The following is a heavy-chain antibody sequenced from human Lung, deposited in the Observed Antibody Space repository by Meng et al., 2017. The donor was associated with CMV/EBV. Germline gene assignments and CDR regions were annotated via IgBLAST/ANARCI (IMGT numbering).Heavy chain of an antibody. D-gene: IGHD3-16*01. CDR1: GYSFTTYF. CDR2: VDPEDGET. CDR3: ATDPTLGHSYGIDV. Sequence: KASGYSFTTYFMHWVQQAPGKGLVWMGRVDPEDGETTYAEKFRGRVTMAADTSSDTAYMELSSLTSEDTAVYYCATDPTLGHSYGIDVWGQGTLVTVSS. J-gene: IGHJ6*02. V-gene: IGHV1-69-2*01.